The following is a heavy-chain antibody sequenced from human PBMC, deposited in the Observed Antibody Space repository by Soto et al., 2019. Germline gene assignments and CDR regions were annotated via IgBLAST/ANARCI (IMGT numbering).Heavy chain of an antibody. Sequence: VQLVESGGGVVQPGRSLRLSCAASGFTFSDYAMHWVRQAPGKGREWVAVVSHDGRNTYYADSVKGRFTISRDSSKNTVSLEMTSLRAEDTAVYYCAKGGRQWLVTSDFNYWGQGALVTVSS. J-gene: IGHJ4*02. CDR3: AKGGRQWLVTSDFNY. CDR2: VSHDGRNT. D-gene: IGHD6-19*01. CDR1: GFTFSDYA. V-gene: IGHV3-30*18.